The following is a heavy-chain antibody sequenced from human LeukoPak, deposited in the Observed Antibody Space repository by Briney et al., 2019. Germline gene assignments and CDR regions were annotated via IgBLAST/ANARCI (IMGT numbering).Heavy chain of an antibody. CDR2: ISGSGGST. D-gene: IGHD6-13*01. CDR1: GFTFSSYA. Sequence: GGSLRLSCAASGFTFSSYAMSWVRQAPGNGLEWVSAISGSGGSTYYADSVKGRFTISRDNSKNTLYLQMNSLRAEDTAVYYCAKEGYSSRRDYYYYYMDVWGKGTTVTVSS. CDR3: AKEGYSSRRDYYYYYMDV. J-gene: IGHJ6*03. V-gene: IGHV3-23*01.